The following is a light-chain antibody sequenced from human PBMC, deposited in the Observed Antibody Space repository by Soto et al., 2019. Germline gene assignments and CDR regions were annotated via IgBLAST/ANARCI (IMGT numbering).Light chain of an antibody. CDR3: QHYNSYSEA. V-gene: IGKV1-5*01. Sequence: DIQMTQSPSTLSASVGDRFTIPCRASQSISSWLAWYQQKPGKAPNLLIYDASSLESGVPSRFSGSGSGTEFTLTISSLQPDDFATYYCQHYNSYSEAFGQGTTGDIK. J-gene: IGKJ1*01. CDR1: QSISSW. CDR2: DAS.